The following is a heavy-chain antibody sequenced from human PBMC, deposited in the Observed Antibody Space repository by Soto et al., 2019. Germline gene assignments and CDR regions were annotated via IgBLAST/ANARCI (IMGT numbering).Heavy chain of an antibody. Sequence: PSDSLSLIYNVSGCSIERLPYYFDWIRQPLLKRLECIGTTYYNGNAYYIPSLRSRVSMSVYTSKNQFSLKLISVTAADTAVYYCARHFVAVVIKGWGYWGQGKLVTV. J-gene: IGHJ4*02. CDR3: ARHFVAVVIKGWGY. D-gene: IGHD3-10*01. CDR2: TYYNGNA. CDR1: GCSIERLPYY. V-gene: IGHV4-39*01.